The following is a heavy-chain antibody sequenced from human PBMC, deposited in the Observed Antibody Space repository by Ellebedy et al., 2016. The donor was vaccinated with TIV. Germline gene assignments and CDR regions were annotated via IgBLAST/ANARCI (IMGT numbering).Heavy chain of an antibody. CDR1: GFIFSGSG. CDR2: ISNDGGRQ. J-gene: IGHJ5*02. V-gene: IGHV3-30*03. CDR3: ARELHIVGDP. Sequence: GESLKISCAASGFIFSGSGMHWVRQAPGKGLEWVAVISNDGGRQWYADSVKGRFTISRDNSKNTLYLQINSLRPEDTAMYYCARELHIVGDPWGQGTLVTVSS. D-gene: IGHD2-21*01.